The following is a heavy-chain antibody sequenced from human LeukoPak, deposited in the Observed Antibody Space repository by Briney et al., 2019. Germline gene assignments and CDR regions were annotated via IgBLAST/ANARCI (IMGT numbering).Heavy chain of an antibody. CDR3: AREKSYGDYCFDY. Sequence: SETLSLTCAVYGGSFSGYYWSWIRQHPGKGLEWIGYIYYSGSTYYNPSLKSRVTISVDTSKNQFSLKLSSVTAADTAVYYCAREKSYGDYCFDYWGQGTLVTVPS. V-gene: IGHV4-31*11. CDR2: IYYSGST. J-gene: IGHJ4*02. D-gene: IGHD4-17*01. CDR1: GGSFSGYY.